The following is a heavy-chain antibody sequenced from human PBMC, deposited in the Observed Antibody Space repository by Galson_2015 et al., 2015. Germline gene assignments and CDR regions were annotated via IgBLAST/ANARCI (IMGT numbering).Heavy chain of an antibody. CDR1: GGTFSSYA. J-gene: IGHJ6*02. D-gene: IGHD2-2*01. Sequence: SVKVSCKASGGTFSSYAISWVRQAPGQGLEWMGGIIPIFGTANYAQKFQGRVTITADESTSTAYMELSSLRSGDTAVYYCARVPGGKIVVVPAANYYYGMDVWGQGTTVTVSS. CDR3: ARVPGGKIVVVPAANYYYGMDV. CDR2: IIPIFGTA. V-gene: IGHV1-69*13.